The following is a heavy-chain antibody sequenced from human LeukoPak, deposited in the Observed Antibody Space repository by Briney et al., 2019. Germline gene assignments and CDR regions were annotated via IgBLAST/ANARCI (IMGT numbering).Heavy chain of an antibody. CDR1: GYTFSNYA. Sequence: PGGSLRLSCADSGYTFSNYAMQWVRQAPGKGLEWVEVVSYDGSNKYYADSVKGRFTISRDNSKNTLYLQMNSLRAEDTAVYYCARDGQYWPANLDYWGQGTLVAVSS. CDR2: VSYDGSNK. CDR3: ARDGQYWPANLDY. V-gene: IGHV3-30-3*01. D-gene: IGHD2-8*02. J-gene: IGHJ4*02.